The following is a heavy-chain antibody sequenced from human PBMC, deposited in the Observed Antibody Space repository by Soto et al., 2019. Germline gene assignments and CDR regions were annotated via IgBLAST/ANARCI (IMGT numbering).Heavy chain of an antibody. CDR1: GFTFSNFA. V-gene: IGHV3-30*18. Sequence: PGGSLRLSCAASGFTFSNFAVHWVRQAPGKGLEWVAFMSSDGANTYYADSVKGRFTISRDSSKNTLYLQMNSLRPEDTAVYYCAKDFYDYLWGSYRYPTFDYWGQGTLVTVSS. D-gene: IGHD3-16*02. J-gene: IGHJ4*02. CDR3: AKDFYDYLWGSYRYPTFDY. CDR2: MSSDGANT.